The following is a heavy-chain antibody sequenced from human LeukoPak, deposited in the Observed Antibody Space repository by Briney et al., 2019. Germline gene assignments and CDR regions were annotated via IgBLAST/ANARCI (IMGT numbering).Heavy chain of an antibody. Sequence: SETLSLTCTVSGGSTSSSTYYWGWIRQPPGKGLEWSGSIYHTGDTYYNPSHKSRLAISVDASKNQFSLKLSSVTAADTAVYYCARNDNPGTDPYFDYWGQGTLVTVSS. CDR3: ARNDNPGTDPYFDY. CDR1: GGSTSSSTYY. D-gene: IGHD1-14*01. CDR2: IYHTGDT. J-gene: IGHJ4*02. V-gene: IGHV4-39*07.